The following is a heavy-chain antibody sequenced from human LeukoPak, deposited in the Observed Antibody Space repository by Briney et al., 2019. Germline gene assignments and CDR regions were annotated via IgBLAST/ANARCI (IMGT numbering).Heavy chain of an antibody. D-gene: IGHD3-22*01. V-gene: IGHV1-18*01. J-gene: IGHJ5*02. CDR1: GYTFTSYG. CDR2: ISAYNGNT. CDR3: ARDFKDYHYDSSGEMAS. Sequence: ASVKVSCKASGYTFTSYGISWVRQAPGQGLEWMGWISAYNGNTNYAQKLQGRVTMTTDTSTSTAYMELRSLRSEDTAVYYCARDFKDYHYDSSGEMASWGQGTLVTVSS.